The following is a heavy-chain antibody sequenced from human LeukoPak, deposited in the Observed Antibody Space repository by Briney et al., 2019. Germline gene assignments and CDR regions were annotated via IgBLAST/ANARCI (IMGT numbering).Heavy chain of an antibody. D-gene: IGHD3-10*01. V-gene: IGHV4-34*01. CDR3: ARRSGSGYFYYYYYMDV. CDR1: GGSISSYY. CDR2: INHSGST. J-gene: IGHJ6*03. Sequence: SETLSLTCTVSGGSISSYYWSWIRQPPGKGLEWIGEINHSGSTNYNPSLKSRVTISVDTSKNQFSLKLSSVTAADTAVYYCARRSGSGYFYYYYYMDVWGKGTTVTISS.